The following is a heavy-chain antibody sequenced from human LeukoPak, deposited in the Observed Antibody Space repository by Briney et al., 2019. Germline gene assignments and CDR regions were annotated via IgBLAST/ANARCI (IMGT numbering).Heavy chain of an antibody. V-gene: IGHV4-61*02. Sequence: PSETLSLTCTVSGGSISSGSYYWSWIRQPAGTGLEWIGRIYTSGSTKYNPSLKSRVTMSADTSKNQFSLKLSSVTAADTAVYYCARRMAAAGIGIYFDYWGQGTLVTVSS. CDR1: GGSISSGSYY. CDR3: ARRMAAAGIGIYFDY. D-gene: IGHD6-13*01. CDR2: IYTSGST. J-gene: IGHJ4*02.